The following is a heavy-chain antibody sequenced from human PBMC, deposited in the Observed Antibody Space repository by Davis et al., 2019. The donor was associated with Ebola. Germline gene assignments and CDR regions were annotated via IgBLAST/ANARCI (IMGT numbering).Heavy chain of an antibody. V-gene: IGHV3-30*01. D-gene: IGHD5-18*01. CDR1: GFTFGSYA. CDR3: ARDLSGMRIQLWSGNY. Sequence: PGGSLRLSCAASGFTFGSYAMHWVRQAPGKGLEWVALISSDGNNKDYRDSVKGRFTTSRDNSKYTLYLEMNNLRVEDTAVYYCARDLSGMRIQLWSGNYWGQGTLVTVSS. CDR2: ISSDGNNK. J-gene: IGHJ4*02.